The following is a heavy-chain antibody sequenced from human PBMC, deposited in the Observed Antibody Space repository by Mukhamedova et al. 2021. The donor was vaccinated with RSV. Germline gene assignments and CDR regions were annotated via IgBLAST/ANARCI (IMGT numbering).Heavy chain of an antibody. Sequence: VRQAPGKGLEWVAAISYDGSNKYYADSVKGRFTISRDNSKNTLYLQMNSLRAEDTAVYYCAREEKVRYFDWLTDGFDYWGQGTL. CDR2: ISYDGSNK. V-gene: IGHV3-30*01. CDR3: AREEKVRYFDWLTDGFDY. J-gene: IGHJ4*02. D-gene: IGHD3-9*01.